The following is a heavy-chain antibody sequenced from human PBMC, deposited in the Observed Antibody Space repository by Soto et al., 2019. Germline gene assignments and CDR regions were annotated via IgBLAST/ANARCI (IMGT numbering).Heavy chain of an antibody. V-gene: IGHV3-23*01. CDR3: AKESRYYNGPGSYHFDF. J-gene: IGHJ4*02. CDR2: ISGSGGST. CDR1: GFTFSSYA. D-gene: IGHD3-10*01. Sequence: GGSLRLSCAASGFTFSSYAMSWVRQAPGKGLEWVSAISGSGGSTYYADSVKGRFTISRDNSKNTLYLQMNSLRAEATAVYYCAKESRYYNGPGSYHFDFWGQGTLVTVSS.